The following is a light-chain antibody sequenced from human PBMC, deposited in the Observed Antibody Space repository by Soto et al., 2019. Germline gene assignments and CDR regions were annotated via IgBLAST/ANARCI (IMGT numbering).Light chain of an antibody. Sequence: IQITHSPSTLSASVGDRVTITCRASQSISSWLAWYQQKPGKAPKLLIYGASNLESGVPSRFSGSGSGTEFTLTISSLQPDDFATYYCQQYNNYPCTFGQGTKV. CDR2: GAS. CDR3: QQYNNYPCT. CDR1: QSISSW. J-gene: IGKJ1*01. V-gene: IGKV1-5*01.